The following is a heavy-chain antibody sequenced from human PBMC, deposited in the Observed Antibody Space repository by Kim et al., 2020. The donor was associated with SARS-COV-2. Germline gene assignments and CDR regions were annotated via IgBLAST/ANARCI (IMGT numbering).Heavy chain of an antibody. V-gene: IGHV3-30*04. CDR1: GFTFSSYG. CDR3: ARDIASYSSGWIYYYYCMDG. Sequence: GGSLRLSCAASGFTFSSYGMHWVRQAPGKGLEWVSVISYDGSNKNYVYSVKGRFTISRDNSKNTLYLQMNSLRAEDTAVYYCARDIASYSSGWIYYYYCMDGWGQGTTVTVSS. J-gene: IGHJ6*02. D-gene: IGHD6-19*01. CDR2: ISYDGSNK.